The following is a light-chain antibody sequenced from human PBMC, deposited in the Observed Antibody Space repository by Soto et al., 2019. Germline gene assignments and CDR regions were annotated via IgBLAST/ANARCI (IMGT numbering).Light chain of an antibody. Sequence: QPVLTQSPSASASLGASVKLTYTLSSGHSSYAIAWHQQQPEKGPRYLMKLNSDGSHSKGDGIPDRFSGSSSGAERYLTISSLQSEDEADYYCQTWGTKVFGGGTKLTVL. V-gene: IGLV4-69*01. J-gene: IGLJ2*01. CDR1: SGHSSYA. CDR2: LNSDGSH. CDR3: QTWGTKV.